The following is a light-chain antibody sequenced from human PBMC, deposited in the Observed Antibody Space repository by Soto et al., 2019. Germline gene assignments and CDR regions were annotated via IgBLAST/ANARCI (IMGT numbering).Light chain of an antibody. J-gene: IGKJ4*01. CDR1: QNILYSSSNKNY. CDR2: WAS. V-gene: IGKV4-1*01. CDR3: QQYYTTTPV. Sequence: DIVMTQSPDSLAVSLGERATINCKSSQNILYSSSNKNYLAWYQQKPGQPPKLLIYWASIRESGVPDRFTGSGSETDFTLTISSLQAEDVAVYYCQQYYTTTPVVGGGTKVEIK.